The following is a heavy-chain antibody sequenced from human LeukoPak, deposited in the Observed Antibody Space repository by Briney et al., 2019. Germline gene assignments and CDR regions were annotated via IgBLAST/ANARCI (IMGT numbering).Heavy chain of an antibody. Sequence: ASVKVSCKASGYTFTSYAMNWVRQAPGQGLEWMGWINPNSGGTNYAQKFQGRVTMTRDTSISTAYMELSRLRSDDTAVYYCARDNDSVVIAFDIWGQGTMVTVSS. D-gene: IGHD3-10*01. CDR3: ARDNDSVVIAFDI. CDR1: GYTFTSYA. J-gene: IGHJ3*02. CDR2: INPNSGGT. V-gene: IGHV1-2*02.